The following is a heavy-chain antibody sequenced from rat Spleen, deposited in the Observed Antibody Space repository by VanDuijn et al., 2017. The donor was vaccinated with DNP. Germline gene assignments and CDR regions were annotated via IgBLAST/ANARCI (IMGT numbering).Heavy chain of an antibody. V-gene: IGHV5-7*01. CDR1: GFTFRNYD. J-gene: IGHJ2*01. CDR2: ISYDYSDT. Sequence: EVQLVESGGGLVQPGRSLIISCTASGFTFRNYDMAWARQAPKKSLEWVATISYDYSDTYYRDSVKGRFTISRDNAKSTLYLQVNSLRSEDTATYYCARATHTTGIPFYFDYWGQGVMVTVSS. CDR3: ARATHTTGIPFYFDY. D-gene: IGHD1-7*01.